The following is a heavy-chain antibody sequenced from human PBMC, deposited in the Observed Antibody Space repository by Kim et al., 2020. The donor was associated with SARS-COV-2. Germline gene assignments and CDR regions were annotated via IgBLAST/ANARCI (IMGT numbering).Heavy chain of an antibody. CDR3: ARGDYYYYYGMDV. V-gene: IGHV3-20*01. J-gene: IGHJ6*02. Sequence: YADSVKGRFTISRDNAKNSLYLQMNSLRAEDTALYHCARGDYYYYYGMDVWGQGTTVTVSS.